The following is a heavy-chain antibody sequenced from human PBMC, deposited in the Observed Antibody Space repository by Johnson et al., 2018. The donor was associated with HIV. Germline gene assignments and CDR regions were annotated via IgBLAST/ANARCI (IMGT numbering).Heavy chain of an antibody. J-gene: IGHJ3*02. Sequence: QMQLVESGGGLVKPGGSLRLSCAASGFTFSDYYMSWIRQAPGKGLEWVSYISSSGSTIYYADSVKGRFTISRDNAKNSLYLQMNSLRAEDTAVYYCARDRVDTAMVVNAFDIWGQGTMVTVSS. V-gene: IGHV3-11*04. CDR1: GFTFSDYY. CDR3: ARDRVDTAMVVNAFDI. CDR2: ISSSGSTI. D-gene: IGHD5-18*01.